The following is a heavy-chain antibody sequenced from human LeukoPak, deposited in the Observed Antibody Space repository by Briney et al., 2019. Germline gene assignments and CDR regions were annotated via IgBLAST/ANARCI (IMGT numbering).Heavy chain of an antibody. CDR2: ISNDGSNK. V-gene: IGHV3-30*03. J-gene: IGHJ4*02. Sequence: GGSLRLSCAASGFTFSSYGMHWVRQAPGKGLEWVAVISNDGSNKYYADPVKGRFTISRDNAKNSLYLQMNSLRAEDTAIYYCARVFYFGSGGDYWSQGTLVTVSS. CDR3: ARVFYFGSGGDY. CDR1: GFTFSSYG. D-gene: IGHD3-10*01.